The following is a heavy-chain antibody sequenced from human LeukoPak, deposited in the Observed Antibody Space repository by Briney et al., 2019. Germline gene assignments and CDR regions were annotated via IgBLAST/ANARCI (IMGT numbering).Heavy chain of an antibody. D-gene: IGHD6-19*01. Sequence: GASAKVSCKASGYTFTGYYMHWVRQAPGQGLEWMGWINPNSGGTNYAQKFQGRVTMTRDTSISTAYMELSRLRSDDTAVYYCARGFVAVAGTIGYWGQGTLVTVSS. CDR3: ARGFVAVAGTIGY. CDR2: INPNSGGT. V-gene: IGHV1-2*02. J-gene: IGHJ4*02. CDR1: GYTFTGYY.